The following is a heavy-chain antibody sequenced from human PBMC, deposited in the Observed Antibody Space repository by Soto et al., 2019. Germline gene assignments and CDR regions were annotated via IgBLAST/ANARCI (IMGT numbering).Heavy chain of an antibody. D-gene: IGHD3-10*01. CDR1: GFTFSNFG. V-gene: IGHV3-33*01. CDR2: IWYDGSIK. Sequence: QVQLVESGGGVVQPGRSLRLSCAASGFTFSNFGMHWVRQAPGKGLEWVAVIWYDGSIKYYTDSLKGRFTISRDNSKNTLYLQMNSLRAEDTAVYYCARPSYGSPYYYVMDVWGQGTTVTVSS. J-gene: IGHJ6*02. CDR3: ARPSYGSPYYYVMDV.